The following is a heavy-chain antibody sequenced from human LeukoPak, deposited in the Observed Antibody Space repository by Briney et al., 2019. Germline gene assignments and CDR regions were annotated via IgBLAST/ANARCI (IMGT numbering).Heavy chain of an antibody. Sequence: ETLSLTCAVYGGSFSGYYWSWIRQPPGKGLEWVANVVQDGSDKYYVDSVKGRFTISRDNAKNSLYLQMNSLRAEDTAVYYCARNNYYARDYWGQGTLVTVSS. CDR1: GGSFSGYY. V-gene: IGHV3-7*01. CDR2: VVQDGSDK. CDR3: ARNNYYARDY. J-gene: IGHJ4*02. D-gene: IGHD1-26*01.